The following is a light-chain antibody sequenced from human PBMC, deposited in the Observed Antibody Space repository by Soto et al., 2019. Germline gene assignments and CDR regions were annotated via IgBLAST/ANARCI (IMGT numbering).Light chain of an antibody. CDR1: QSVSSD. Sequence: EIVMTQSPATLSVSPGERATLSCRASQSVSSDLAWYQQKPGQAPRLLIYGASTRATGIPARSSGSGSGTEFTLTISSLQSEDFAVYYCQQYNNWPRTFGQGTKVEI. V-gene: IGKV3-15*01. CDR3: QQYNNWPRT. CDR2: GAS. J-gene: IGKJ1*01.